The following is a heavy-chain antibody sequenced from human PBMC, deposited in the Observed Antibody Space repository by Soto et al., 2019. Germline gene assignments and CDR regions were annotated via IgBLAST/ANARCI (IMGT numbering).Heavy chain of an antibody. D-gene: IGHD6-19*01. CDR3: ATVAGAFDI. V-gene: IGHV1-18*01. CDR1: GYNFTSYG. CDR2: ISAYSGDT. J-gene: IGHJ3*02. Sequence: QAQLGQSGAEVKKPGASVKVSCKASGYNFTSYGISWVRQAPGQGLEWMGWISAYSGDTRNIQKFQGRVTITRDRSTDTAYIELRILRSDDTAVYYCATVAGAFDIWGQGTMVIVSS.